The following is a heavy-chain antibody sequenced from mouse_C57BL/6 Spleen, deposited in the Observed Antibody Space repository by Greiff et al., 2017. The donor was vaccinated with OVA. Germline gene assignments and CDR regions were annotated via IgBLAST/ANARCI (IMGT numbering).Heavy chain of an antibody. D-gene: IGHD1-1*01. V-gene: IGHV1-42*01. J-gene: IGHJ2*01. CDR2: INPSTGGT. CDR1: GYSFTGYY. CDR3: ARGDYYGSSYNY. Sequence: EVKVVESGPELVKPGASVKISCKASGYSFTGYYMNWVKQSPEKSLEWIGEINPSTGGTTYNQKFKAKATLTVDKSSSTAYMQLKSLTSEDSAVYYCARGDYYGSSYNYWGQGTTLTVAS.